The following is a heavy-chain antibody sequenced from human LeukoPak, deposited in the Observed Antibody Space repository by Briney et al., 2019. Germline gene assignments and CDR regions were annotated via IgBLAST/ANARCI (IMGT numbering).Heavy chain of an antibody. CDR3: AGSLYSSSDYYYYYGMDV. V-gene: IGHV1-69*13. D-gene: IGHD6-6*01. Sequence: SVKVSCKASGGTFSSYAISWVRQAPGQGLEWMGGIIPIFGTANYAQKFQGRVTITADESTSTAYMELSSLRSEDTAVYYCAGSLYSSSDYYYYYGMDVWGQGTTVTVSS. J-gene: IGHJ6*02. CDR2: IIPIFGTA. CDR1: GGTFSSYA.